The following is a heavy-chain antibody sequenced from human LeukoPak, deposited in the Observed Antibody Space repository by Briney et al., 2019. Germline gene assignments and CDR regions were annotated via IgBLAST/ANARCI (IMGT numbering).Heavy chain of an antibody. CDR3: ARVRSGYYHDAFDI. Sequence: GGSLRLSCAASGFTFSSYAMSWVRQAPGKGLEWVSAISGSGGSTYYADFVKGRFTISRDNAKNSLHLQMNSLRVEDTAVYYCARVRSGYYHDAFDIWGQGTMVTVSS. J-gene: IGHJ3*02. CDR1: GFTFSSYA. V-gene: IGHV3-23*01. CDR2: ISGSGGST. D-gene: IGHD3-22*01.